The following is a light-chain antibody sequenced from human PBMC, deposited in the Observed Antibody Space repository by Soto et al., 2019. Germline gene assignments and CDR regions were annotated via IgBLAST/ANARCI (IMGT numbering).Light chain of an antibody. V-gene: IGKV3-20*01. J-gene: IGKJ1*01. Sequence: EIVLTQSPGTLSLSPGERATLSCRASQSVSSNYLAWYQQKPGQAPRLLIYGASSRATGIPDRFSGSGSGTDFTLTISRLEPEELAVYYCQQYGGSPKTFGQGTKVDIK. CDR3: QQYGGSPKT. CDR2: GAS. CDR1: QSVSSNY.